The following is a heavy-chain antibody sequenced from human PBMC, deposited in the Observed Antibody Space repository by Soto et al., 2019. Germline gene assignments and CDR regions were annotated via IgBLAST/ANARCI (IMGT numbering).Heavy chain of an antibody. CDR1: GFTFSSYG. CDR2: IYYSGST. D-gene: IGHD3-3*01. Sequence: LRLSCAASGFTFSSYGMNWVRQAPGKGLEWIGYIYYSGSTYYNPSLKSRVTISVDTSKNQFSLKLSSVTAADTAVYYCARGLGLRFLDAYYYGMDVWGQGTTVTVSS. J-gene: IGHJ6*02. V-gene: IGHV4-31*02. CDR3: ARGLGLRFLDAYYYGMDV.